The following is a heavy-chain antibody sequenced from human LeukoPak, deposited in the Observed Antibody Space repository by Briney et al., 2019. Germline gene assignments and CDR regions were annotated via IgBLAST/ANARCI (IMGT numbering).Heavy chain of an antibody. Sequence: RPSETLSLTCTVSGGSISSYYWSWIRQPPGKGLEWIGYIYYSGSTNYNPSLKSRVTISVETSKNQFSLKLSSVTAADTAVYYCARSEDTAMVTSFDYWGQGTLVTVSS. V-gene: IGHV4-59*08. D-gene: IGHD5-18*01. CDR3: ARSEDTAMVTSFDY. CDR2: IYYSGST. CDR1: GGSISSYY. J-gene: IGHJ4*02.